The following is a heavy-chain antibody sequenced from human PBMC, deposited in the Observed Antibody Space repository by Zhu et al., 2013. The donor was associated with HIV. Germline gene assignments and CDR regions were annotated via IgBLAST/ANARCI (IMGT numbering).Heavy chain of an antibody. CDR1: GYRFTNYG. CDR3: TRAGGYWYFDL. D-gene: IGHD2-15*01. J-gene: IGHJ2*01. Sequence: QVQLVQSGAEVRKPGASVKVSCKASGYRFTNYGISWVRQAPGQGLEWMGWLDADNGNTKHVQKFQGRVTVTTDTSTSTAYMELRSLRSDDTAVYYCTRAGGYWYFDLWGLAPWSLSPQ. V-gene: IGHV1-18*01. CDR2: LDADNGNT.